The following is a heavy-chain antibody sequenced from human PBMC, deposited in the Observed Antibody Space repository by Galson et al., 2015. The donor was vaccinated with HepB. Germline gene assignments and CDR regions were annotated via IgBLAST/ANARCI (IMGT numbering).Heavy chain of an antibody. CDR1: GFTFSDHY. V-gene: IGHV3-15*01. CDR2: IKSKTDGGTT. D-gene: IGHD2-2*02. Sequence: SLRLSCAASGFTFSDHYMDWVRQAPGKGLEWVGRIKSKTDGGTTDYAAPVKGRFTISRDDSKNTLYLQMNSLKTEDTAVYYCTTDIGYCSSTSCYKDPYYYYYMDVWGKGTTVTVSS. CDR3: TTDIGYCSSTSCYKDPYYYYYMDV. J-gene: IGHJ6*03.